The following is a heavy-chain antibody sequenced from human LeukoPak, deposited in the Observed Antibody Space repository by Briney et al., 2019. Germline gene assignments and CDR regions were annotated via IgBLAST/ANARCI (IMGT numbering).Heavy chain of an antibody. Sequence: PGRSLRLSCAASGFTFSSYAMHWVRQAPGKGLEWVAAISYDGSNKYYADSVKGRFTISRDNSKNTLYLQMNSLRAEDTAVYYCARDRVEGARFDYWGQGTLVTVSS. D-gene: IGHD1-26*01. CDR1: GFTFSSYA. CDR2: ISYDGSNK. J-gene: IGHJ4*02. CDR3: ARDRVEGARFDY. V-gene: IGHV3-30-3*01.